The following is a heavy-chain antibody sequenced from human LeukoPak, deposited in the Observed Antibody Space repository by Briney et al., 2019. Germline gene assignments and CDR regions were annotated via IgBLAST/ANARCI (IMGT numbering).Heavy chain of an antibody. V-gene: IGHV3-23*01. CDR3: AKSRSGWYLFDY. J-gene: IGHJ4*02. D-gene: IGHD6-19*01. CDR2: ISSSGGST. CDR1: GFTFSNYA. Sequence: GGSLRLSCAASGFTFSNYAMSWVRQAPGKGLEWVSAISSSGGSTYYADSVKGRFTISRDSSKNTLYLQKNSLRAEDTAVYYCAKSRSGWYLFDYWGQGTLVTVSS.